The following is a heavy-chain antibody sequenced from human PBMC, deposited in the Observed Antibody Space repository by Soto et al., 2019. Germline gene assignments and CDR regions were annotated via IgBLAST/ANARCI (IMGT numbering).Heavy chain of an antibody. CDR2: IYPSDSDT. CDR1: GYSFTSYW. V-gene: IGHV5-51*01. Sequence: GESLKISCKGSGYSFTSYWIGWVRQMPGKGLEWMGSIYPSDSDTSYSPSFQGHVTISADKSISTAYLQWSSLKASDTAMYYCARLAVGVTGYYGMDVWGQGTTVTSP. J-gene: IGHJ6*02. CDR3: ARLAVGVTGYYGMDV. D-gene: IGHD3-22*01.